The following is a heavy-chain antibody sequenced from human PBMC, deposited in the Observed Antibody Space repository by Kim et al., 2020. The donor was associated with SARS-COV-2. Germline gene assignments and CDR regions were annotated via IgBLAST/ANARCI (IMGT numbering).Heavy chain of an antibody. CDR2: ILADGGSR. J-gene: IGHJ3*01. D-gene: IGHD2-2*02. CDR1: GFTFSDYY. V-gene: IGHV3-11*01. Sequence: GGSLRLSCAASGFTFSDYYMGWIRQAPGKGLEWISYILADGGSRYYADSVNGRFTISRDNAKNSLYLQMNSLKIDDTAVYYCGREWGYTFDVFDQWTMVT. CDR3: GREWGYTFDV.